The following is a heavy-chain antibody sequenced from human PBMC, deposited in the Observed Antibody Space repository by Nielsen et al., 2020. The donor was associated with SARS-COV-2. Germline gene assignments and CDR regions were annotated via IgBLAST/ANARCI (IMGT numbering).Heavy chain of an antibody. J-gene: IGHJ4*02. V-gene: IGHV1-18*01. Sequence: ASVKVSCKASGYTFSSYGISWVRQAPGQGLEWMGWISAYNGNRNYAQKFQGRVTMTTDTSTTTAYMELRSLRSDDTAVYYCARVEQLYDYFDYWGQGTLVTVSS. CDR3: ARVEQLYDYFDY. CDR1: GYTFSSYG. D-gene: IGHD5/OR15-5a*01. CDR2: ISAYNGNR.